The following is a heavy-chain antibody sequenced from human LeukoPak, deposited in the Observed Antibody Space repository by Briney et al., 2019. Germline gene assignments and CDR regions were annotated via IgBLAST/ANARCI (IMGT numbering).Heavy chain of an antibody. V-gene: IGHV3-23*01. CDR3: AKGYCSGGSCYSGLFDY. Sequence: GGSLRLSCAASGFIFCIYAMSWVRQAPGKGLEWVSAISSSGGRTYYADSVKGRFTISRDNSKNTLYLQMNSLRAEDTAVYYCAKGYCSGGSCYSGLFDYWGQGTLVTVSS. CDR2: ISSSGGRT. J-gene: IGHJ4*02. D-gene: IGHD2-15*01. CDR1: GFIFCIYA.